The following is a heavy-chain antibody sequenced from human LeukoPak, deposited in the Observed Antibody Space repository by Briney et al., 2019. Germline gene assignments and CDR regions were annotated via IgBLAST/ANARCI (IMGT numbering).Heavy chain of an antibody. J-gene: IGHJ5*02. CDR2: IWYDGSNK. CDR3: AREQAQNWFDP. Sequence: PRRSLRLSCAASGFTFSSYGMHWVRQAPGKGLEWVAVIWYDGSNKYYADSVKGRFTISRDNSKNTLYLQMNSLRAEDTAVYYCAREQAQNWFDPWGQGTLVTVSA. CDR1: GFTFSSYG. V-gene: IGHV3-33*01.